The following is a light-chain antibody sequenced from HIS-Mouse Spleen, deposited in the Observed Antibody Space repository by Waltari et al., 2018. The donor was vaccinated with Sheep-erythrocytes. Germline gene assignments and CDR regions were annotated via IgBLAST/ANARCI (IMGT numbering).Light chain of an antibody. Sequence: QSALTQPPSASGSPGQSVTISCTGTSSDVGGYNYVSWYQQHPGKAPNLMTDEVSQRALGVTDRFSGAKSGNTACRTVSGLQAEDEADSYCSSYAGSNNWVFGGGTKLTVL. J-gene: IGLJ3*02. CDR2: EVS. CDR1: SSDVGGYNY. CDR3: SSYAGSNNWV. V-gene: IGLV2-8*01.